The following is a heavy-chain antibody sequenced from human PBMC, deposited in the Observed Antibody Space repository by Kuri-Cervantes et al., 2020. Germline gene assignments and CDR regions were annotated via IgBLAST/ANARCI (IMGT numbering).Heavy chain of an antibody. V-gene: IGHV1-46*01. CDR1: GYTFTSYY. CDR2: INPSGGST. Sequence: ASVKVSCKASGYTFTSYYMHWVRQAPGQGLEWMGIINPSGGSTSYAQKFQGRVTMTRDTSTSTVYMELSSLRSEDTAVYYCAREGFGSWGGYYFDYWGQGTLVTVSS. J-gene: IGHJ4*02. CDR3: AREGFGSWGGYYFDY. D-gene: IGHD3-10*01.